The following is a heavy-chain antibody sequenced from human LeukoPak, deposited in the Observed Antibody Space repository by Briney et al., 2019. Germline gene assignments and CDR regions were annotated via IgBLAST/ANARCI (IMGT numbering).Heavy chain of an antibody. D-gene: IGHD4-17*01. CDR2: ISSSSSTI. V-gene: IGHV3-48*01. CDR3: AKGHSDYGTGFDL. CDR1: GFTFSSYS. J-gene: IGHJ4*02. Sequence: GGSLRLSCAASGFTFSSYSMNWVRQAPGKGLEWISYISSSSSTIYYADSVKGRFTISRDNSKNTLYLQVCSLRAEDTAVYFCAKGHSDYGTGFDLWGQGTLVTVSS.